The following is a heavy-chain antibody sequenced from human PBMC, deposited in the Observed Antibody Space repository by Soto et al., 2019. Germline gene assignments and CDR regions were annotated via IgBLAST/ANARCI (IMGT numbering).Heavy chain of an antibody. J-gene: IGHJ5*02. CDR3: ARDVEYSNYVRDWFDP. D-gene: IGHD4-4*01. CDR2: IIPIFGTA. Sequence: ASVKVSCKASGGTFSSYAISWVRQAPGQGLEWMGGIIPIFGTANYAQKFQGRVTITADESTSTAYMELSSLRSEDTAVYYCARDVEYSNYVRDWFDPWGQGTLVTVSS. V-gene: IGHV1-69*13. CDR1: GGTFSSYA.